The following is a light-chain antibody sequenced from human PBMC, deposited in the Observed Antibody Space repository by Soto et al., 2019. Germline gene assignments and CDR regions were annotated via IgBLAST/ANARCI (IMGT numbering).Light chain of an antibody. J-gene: IGLJ1*01. CDR2: GNS. CDR1: SSDVGGWNH. V-gene: IGLV1-40*01. CDR3: QSYDSSLSAYV. Sequence: QSALTQSASVSASPGQSITISCTGTSSDVGGWNHVSWYQQLPGTAPKLLIYGNSNRPSGVPDRFSGSKSGTSASLAITGLQAEDEADYYCQSYDSSLSAYVFGTGTKLTVL.